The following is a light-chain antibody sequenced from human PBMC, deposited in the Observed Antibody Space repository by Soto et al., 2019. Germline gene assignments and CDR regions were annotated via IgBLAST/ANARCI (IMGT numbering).Light chain of an antibody. CDR3: SSYTSSGTLV. CDR2: EVS. J-gene: IGLJ1*01. Sequence: QSALTQPASVSGSPGQSITVSCTGANSDLGGYNYVSWYQHHPGKAPKLMIYEVSNRPSGVSNRSSGSKSGNTASLAISGLQAEDEADYYCSSYTSSGTLVFGTGTKVTV. CDR1: NSDLGGYNY. V-gene: IGLV2-14*01.